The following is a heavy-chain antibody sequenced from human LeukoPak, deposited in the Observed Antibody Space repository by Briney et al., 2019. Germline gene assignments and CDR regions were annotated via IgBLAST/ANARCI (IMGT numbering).Heavy chain of an antibody. CDR1: GGSISSYY. CDR2: IYYSGST. Sequence: PSETLSLTCTVSGGSISSYYWSWIRQPPGKGLEWIGFIYYSGSTNYSPSLKSRVTISVDTSKNQFSLKLSSVTAADTAVYYCASSRDGYKYVDYWGQGTLVTVSS. D-gene: IGHD5-24*01. J-gene: IGHJ4*02. V-gene: IGHV4-59*01. CDR3: ASSRDGYKYVDY.